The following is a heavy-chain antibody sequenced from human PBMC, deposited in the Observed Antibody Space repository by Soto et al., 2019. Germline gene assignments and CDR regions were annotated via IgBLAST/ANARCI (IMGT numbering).Heavy chain of an antibody. J-gene: IGHJ3*02. D-gene: IGHD3-3*01. CDR2: MNPNRGNT. CDR1: GYTFTSYD. Sequence: QVQLVQSGAEVKKPGASVKVSCKASGYTFTSYDINWVRQATGQGLEWMGWMNPNRGNTGYAQKFQGRVTMTRNTSISPAYMQLRRLRSKDTAVYYCASPARIYDFWSGYSFATWGQGTMVTVSS. V-gene: IGHV1-8*01. CDR3: ASPARIYDFWSGYSFAT.